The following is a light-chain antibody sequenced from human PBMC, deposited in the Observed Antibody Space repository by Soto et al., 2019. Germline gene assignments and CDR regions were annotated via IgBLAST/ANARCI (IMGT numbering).Light chain of an antibody. CDR1: QSVKSNY. V-gene: IGKV3D-20*02. Sequence: EIVLTQSPGTLSLSPGERATLSCRASQSVKSNYLAWYQKKPGQAPTLLIHLASTRASGIPDRFSGSGSGADFTLTITRLEPDDFAVYYCQQRFTWPSFGPGTKVDIK. CDR2: LAS. J-gene: IGKJ3*01. CDR3: QQRFTWPS.